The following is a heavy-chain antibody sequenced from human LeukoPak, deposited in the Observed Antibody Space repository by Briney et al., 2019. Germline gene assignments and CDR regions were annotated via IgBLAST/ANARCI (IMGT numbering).Heavy chain of an antibody. J-gene: IGHJ6*02. CDR3: ANQKSYYYYGMDV. V-gene: IGHV3-23*01. CDR2: ISGSGGST. CDR1: GFTFSSYA. Sequence: GASLRLSCAASGFTFSSYAMSWVRQAPGKGLEWASAISGSGGSTYYADTVKGRFTISRDNSKNTLYLQMNSLRAEDTAVYYCANQKSYYYYGMDVWGQGTTVTVPS.